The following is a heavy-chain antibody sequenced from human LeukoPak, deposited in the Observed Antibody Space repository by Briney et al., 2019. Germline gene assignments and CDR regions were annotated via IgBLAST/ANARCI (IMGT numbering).Heavy chain of an antibody. CDR3: ARQSPPTVTTGYYYYMDV. J-gene: IGHJ6*03. V-gene: IGHV1-69*06. D-gene: IGHD4-17*01. Sequence: GSSVKVSCKASGGTFSSYAISWVRQAPGQGLEWMGGIIPIFGTANYAQKFQGRVTITADKSTSTAYMELSSLRSEDTAVYYCARQSPPTVTTGYYYYMDVWGKGTTVTVSS. CDR1: GGTFSSYA. CDR2: IIPIFGTA.